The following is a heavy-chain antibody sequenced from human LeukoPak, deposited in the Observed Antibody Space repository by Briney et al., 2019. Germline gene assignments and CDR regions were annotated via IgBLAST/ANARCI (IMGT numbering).Heavy chain of an antibody. CDR1: GHTFTGYY. CDR3: ARVFSRSWYGEDWFDP. Sequence: ASVKVSCKASGHTFTGYYMHWVRQAPGQGLEWMGWINPNSGGTNYAQKFQGWVTMTRDTSISTAYMELSRLRSDDTAVYYCARVFSRSWYGEDWFDPWGQGTLVTVSS. D-gene: IGHD6-13*01. J-gene: IGHJ5*02. V-gene: IGHV1-2*04. CDR2: INPNSGGT.